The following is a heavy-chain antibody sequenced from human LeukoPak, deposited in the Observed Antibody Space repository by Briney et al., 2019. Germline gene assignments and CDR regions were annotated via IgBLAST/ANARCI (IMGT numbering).Heavy chain of an antibody. CDR3: ARVGVTYYYDSSGYIDI. J-gene: IGHJ3*02. Sequence: ASVKVSCKASGHTFTGYYMHWVRQAPGQGLEWMGWINPNSGGTNYAQKFQGRVTMTRDTSISTAYMELSRLRSDDTAVYYCARVGVTYYYDSSGYIDIWGQGTMVTVSS. D-gene: IGHD3-22*01. V-gene: IGHV1-2*02. CDR2: INPNSGGT. CDR1: GHTFTGYY.